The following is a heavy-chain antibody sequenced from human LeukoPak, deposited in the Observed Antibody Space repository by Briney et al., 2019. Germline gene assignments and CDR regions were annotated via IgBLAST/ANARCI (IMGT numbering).Heavy chain of an antibody. D-gene: IGHD1-7*01. CDR3: VRAPSTNFYDY. Sequence: GSLRLSCAASGFSVSGHYMTWVRQAPGKGLEWVSTMYYGGATYHADSVKGRFSISGDRSKNTLYLQMNSLRAEDTAVYYCVRAPSTNFYDYWGQGTLVTVSS. J-gene: IGHJ4*02. CDR2: MYYGGAT. V-gene: IGHV3-53*01. CDR1: GFSVSGHY.